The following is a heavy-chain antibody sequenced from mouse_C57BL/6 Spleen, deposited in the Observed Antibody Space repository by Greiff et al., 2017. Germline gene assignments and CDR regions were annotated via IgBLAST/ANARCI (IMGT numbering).Heavy chain of an antibody. Sequence: QVQLQQPGAELVKPGASVKLSCKASGYTFTSYWMHWVKQRPGQGLEWIGMIHPNSGSTNYNEKFKSKATLTVDKSSSTAYMQRSSLTAEDSAVYYCAREKGYDEGAMDYWGQGTSVTVSS. CDR2: IHPNSGST. D-gene: IGHD2-2*01. V-gene: IGHV1-64*01. J-gene: IGHJ4*01. CDR3: AREKGYDEGAMDY. CDR1: GYTFTSYW.